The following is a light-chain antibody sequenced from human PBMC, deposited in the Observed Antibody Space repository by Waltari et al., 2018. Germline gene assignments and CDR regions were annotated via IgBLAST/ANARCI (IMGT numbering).Light chain of an antibody. V-gene: IGLV2-23*02. J-gene: IGLJ2*01. CDR3: FSYAGSNSFA. CDR1: SNDIGRYNF. Sequence: QSALTQPASVSGSPGQSITVSCIGTSNDIGRYNFVSWFQQHPGRAPKLMIYDVSERPLGVSNRVSGSKSGNTASLTISGLQAEDEADYYCFSYAGSNSFAFGGGTRVTVL. CDR2: DVS.